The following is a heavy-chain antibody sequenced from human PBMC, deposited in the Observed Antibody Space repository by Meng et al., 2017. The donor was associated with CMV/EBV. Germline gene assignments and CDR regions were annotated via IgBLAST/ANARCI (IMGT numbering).Heavy chain of an antibody. D-gene: IGHD4-23*01. CDR1: GFTFSNAW. J-gene: IGHJ4*02. V-gene: IGHV4-34*01. CDR2: INHSGST. CDR3: ASSTVVTDLDY. Sequence: GSLRLSCAASGFTFSNAWMSWVRQPPGKRLEWIGEINHSGSTNYNPSLKSRVTISVDTSKNQFSLKLSSVTAADTAVYYCASSTVVTDLDYWGQGTLVTVSS.